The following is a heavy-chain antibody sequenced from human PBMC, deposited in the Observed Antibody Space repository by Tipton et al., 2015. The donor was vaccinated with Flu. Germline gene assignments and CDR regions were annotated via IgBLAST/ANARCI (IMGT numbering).Heavy chain of an antibody. CDR1: GFSFSSSA. V-gene: IGHV3-73*01. D-gene: IGHD2-2*02. CDR3: ARLYRLDGSDI. CDR2: TRGIAENYAT. J-gene: IGHJ3*02. Sequence: SLRLSCAASGFSFSSSAVYWVRQAARKGLEWVGRTRGIAENYATSYAESVEGRFSISRDDLNNMAYLQMNNLKTEDTAVYYCARLYRLDGSDIWGQGTQVTVSS.